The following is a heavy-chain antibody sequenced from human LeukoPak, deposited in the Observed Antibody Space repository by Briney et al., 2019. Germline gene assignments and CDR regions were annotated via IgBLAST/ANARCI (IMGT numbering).Heavy chain of an antibody. CDR1: GFTVSSDY. Sequence: GGSLRLSCAASGFTVSSDYMSWVRQAPGKGLEWVSVIYGGGTTYYADPVKGRSTISRDNSKNTLFLQMNSLRAEDTAVYYCARDPGIANGMGDWGQGTTVTVFS. D-gene: IGHD1-26*01. CDR2: IYGGGTT. J-gene: IGHJ6*02. CDR3: ARDPGIANGMGD. V-gene: IGHV3-66*01.